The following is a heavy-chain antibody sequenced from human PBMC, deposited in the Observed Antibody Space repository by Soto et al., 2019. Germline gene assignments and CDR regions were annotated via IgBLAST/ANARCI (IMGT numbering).Heavy chain of an antibody. V-gene: IGHV3-23*01. CDR1: GFTFSTSA. Sequence: EVQLLESGGGLVQPGGSLRLSCAASGFTFSTSAMSWVRQVPGKGLEWVSLISGSGRSTDYADSVKGRFIISRDNSENTVSLQMNSLRAGDSAVYYCARDPPSEKLQPDFGMDVWGQGTTVTVAS. CDR3: ARDPPSEKLQPDFGMDV. D-gene: IGHD2-15*01. CDR2: ISGSGRST. J-gene: IGHJ6*02.